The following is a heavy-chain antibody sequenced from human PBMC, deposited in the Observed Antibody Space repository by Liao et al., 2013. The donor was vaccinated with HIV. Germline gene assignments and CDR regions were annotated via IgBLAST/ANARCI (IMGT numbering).Heavy chain of an antibody. Sequence: QVQLQQWGAGLLKPSETLSLTCAVYGGSFSGYYWSWIRQPPGKGLEWIGEINHSGSTNYNPSLKSRVTISVDTSKNQFSLKLSSVTAADTAVYYCARSRGIEDYWGQGNPGSPSPQ. CDR3: ARSRGIEDY. CDR2: INHSGST. V-gene: IGHV4-34*01. CDR1: GGSFSGYY. D-gene: IGHD3-16*01. J-gene: IGHJ4*02.